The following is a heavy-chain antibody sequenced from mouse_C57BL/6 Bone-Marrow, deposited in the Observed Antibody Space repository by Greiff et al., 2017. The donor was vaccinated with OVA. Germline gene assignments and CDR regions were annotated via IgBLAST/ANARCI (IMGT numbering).Heavy chain of an antibody. CDR2: IHPNSGST. J-gene: IGHJ4*01. CDR3: MRRAMDY. V-gene: IGHV1-64*01. CDR1: GYTFTSYW. Sequence: QVHVKQSGAELVKPGASVKLSCKASGYTFTSYWMHWVKQRPGQGLEWIGMIHPNSGSTNYNEKFKSKATLTVDKSSSTAYMQLSSLTSEDSAVYYCMRRAMDYWGQGTSVTVSS.